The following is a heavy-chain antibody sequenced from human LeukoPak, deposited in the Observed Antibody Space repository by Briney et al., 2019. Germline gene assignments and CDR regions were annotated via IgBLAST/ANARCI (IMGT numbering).Heavy chain of an antibody. V-gene: IGHV4-61*01. Sequence: SETLSLTCTVSGGSVSSGSYYWSWIRQPPGKGLEWIGYIYYSGSTNYNPSLKSRVTISVDTSKNQFSLKLSSVTAADTAVYYCARDPKVGATTHGFDPWGQGTLVTVSS. J-gene: IGHJ5*02. CDR1: GGSVSSGSYY. D-gene: IGHD1-26*01. CDR3: ARDPKVGATTHGFDP. CDR2: IYYSGST.